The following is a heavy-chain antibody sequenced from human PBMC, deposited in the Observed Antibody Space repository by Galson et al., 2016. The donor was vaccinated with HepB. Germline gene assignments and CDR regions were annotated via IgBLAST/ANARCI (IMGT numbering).Heavy chain of an antibody. CDR3: ATLSREDYYDSSGYPFDY. Sequence: VKVSCKVSGYTFTDYYMHWVQQVPGKGLEWMGLVDPEDGETIYAERFQGRVTITADTSTGTAYMELSSLRSEDTAVYYCATLSREDYYDSSGYPFDYWGQGTLVTVSS. V-gene: IGHV1-69-2*01. CDR1: GYTFTDYY. D-gene: IGHD3-22*01. J-gene: IGHJ4*02. CDR2: VDPEDGET.